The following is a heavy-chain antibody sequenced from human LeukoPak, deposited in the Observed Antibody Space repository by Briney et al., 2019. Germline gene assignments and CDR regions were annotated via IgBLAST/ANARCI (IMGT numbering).Heavy chain of an antibody. Sequence: PSETLSLTCTVSGGSISSSSYYWGWIRQPPGKGLEWIGSIYYSGSTYYNPSLKSRVTISVDTSKNQFSLKLSSVNAADTAVYYCARDLDYYDSSGYYHGGGYFDYWGQGTLVTVSS. D-gene: IGHD3-22*01. CDR3: ARDLDYYDSSGYYHGGGYFDY. J-gene: IGHJ4*02. CDR2: IYYSGST. V-gene: IGHV4-39*07. CDR1: GGSISSSSYY.